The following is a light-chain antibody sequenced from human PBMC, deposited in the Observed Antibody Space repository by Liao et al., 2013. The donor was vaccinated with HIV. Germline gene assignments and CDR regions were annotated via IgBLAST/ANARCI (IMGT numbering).Light chain of an antibody. Sequence: SYELTPAPSLSVSPGQTATITCSGEKLGDKYVSWYQQKPGQSPVLVLYQDTKRPSGIPERFSASNSGNTATLTISGTQPMDEADYYCQAWDRNTAIFGGGTKLTVL. CDR2: QDT. CDR3: QAWDRNTAI. CDR1: KLGDKY. J-gene: IGLJ2*01. V-gene: IGLV3-1*01.